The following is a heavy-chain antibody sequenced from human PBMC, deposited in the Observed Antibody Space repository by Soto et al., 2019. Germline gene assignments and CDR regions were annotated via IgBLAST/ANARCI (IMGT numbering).Heavy chain of an antibody. CDR2: IVVGSGNT. D-gene: IGHD6-13*01. V-gene: IGHV1-58*01. CDR3: AASLRGAAAVYYFDY. Sequence: GASVKVSCKASGFTFTSSAVQWVRQARGQRLEWIGWIVVGSGNTNYAQKFQERVTITRDMSTSTAYMELSSLRSEDTAVYYCAASLRGAAAVYYFDYWGQGTLVTVSS. CDR1: GFTFTSSA. J-gene: IGHJ4*02.